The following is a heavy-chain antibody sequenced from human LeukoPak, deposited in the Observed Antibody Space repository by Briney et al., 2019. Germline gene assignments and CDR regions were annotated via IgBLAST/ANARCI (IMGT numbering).Heavy chain of an antibody. J-gene: IGHJ4*02. CDR1: GFTFSTYA. D-gene: IGHD1-26*01. V-gene: IGHV3-23*01. Sequence: PGGSLRLSCAASGFTFSTYAVHWVRQAPGKGLEWVSGISGSGGSTYYADSVKGRFSIYRDYSNNTLYLQMNSLRAEDTAVYFCAKYSGSYYYPPTWDYWGQGTLVTVSS. CDR3: AKYSGSYYYPPTWDY. CDR2: ISGSGGST.